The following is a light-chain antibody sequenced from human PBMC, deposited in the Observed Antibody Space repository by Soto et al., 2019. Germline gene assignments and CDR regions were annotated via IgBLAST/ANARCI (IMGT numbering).Light chain of an antibody. J-gene: IGKJ4*01. CDR1: QSVNYY. CDR3: QQRSGWPLT. Sequence: IVLTQSPATLSLSPGERATLSCRASQSVNYYLAWYQQKPGQAPRLLIYDAYNRATGIPARFSGRGSGTDFTLTISSLEPEDFAVYYCQQRSGWPLTFGGGTKVEIK. CDR2: DAY. V-gene: IGKV3-11*01.